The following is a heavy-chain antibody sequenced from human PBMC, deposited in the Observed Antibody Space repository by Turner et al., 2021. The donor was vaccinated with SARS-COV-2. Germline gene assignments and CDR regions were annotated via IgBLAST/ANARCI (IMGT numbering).Heavy chain of an antibody. V-gene: IGHV1-8*01. CDR1: GDTFTSYD. D-gene: IGHD2-2*02. Sequence: QVQLVQSGAEVKKPGASVKVSCKASGDTFTSYDINWVRQATGQGLEWMGWMNPNSGNTGYAQKFQGRVTMTRNTSISTAYMELSSLRSEDTAVYYCARGSHCSSTKCYTGGWIDPWGQGTLVTVSS. CDR2: MNPNSGNT. CDR3: ARGSHCSSTKCYTGGWIDP. J-gene: IGHJ5*02.